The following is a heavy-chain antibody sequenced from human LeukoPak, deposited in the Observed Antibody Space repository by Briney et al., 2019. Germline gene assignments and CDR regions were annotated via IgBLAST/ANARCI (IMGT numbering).Heavy chain of an antibody. Sequence: SVKVSCKASGCTFSSYAMSWVRQAPGQGLEWMGRIIPILGIAHYAQKFQGRVTITADKSTSTAYMELSSLRSEDTAVYSCASDYYGSGTMASGMDVWGQGTTVTVSS. D-gene: IGHD3-10*01. CDR3: ASDYYGSGTMASGMDV. J-gene: IGHJ6*02. V-gene: IGHV1-69*04. CDR1: GCTFSSYA. CDR2: IIPILGIA.